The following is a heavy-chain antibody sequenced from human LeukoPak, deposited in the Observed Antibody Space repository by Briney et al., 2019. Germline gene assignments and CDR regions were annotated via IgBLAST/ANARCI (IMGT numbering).Heavy chain of an antibody. Sequence: GGSLRLSCAASGFTFSSYWMSWVRQAPGKGPEWVANIKEDGSQEYYVDSVRGRFTISRDNARNSVYLQMNSLRAEDTAVYYCAKGGAPFAESAYWGQGTLVTVSS. CDR1: GFTFSSYW. CDR2: IKEDGSQE. CDR3: AKGGAPFAESAY. J-gene: IGHJ4*02. V-gene: IGHV3-7*01. D-gene: IGHD3-10*01.